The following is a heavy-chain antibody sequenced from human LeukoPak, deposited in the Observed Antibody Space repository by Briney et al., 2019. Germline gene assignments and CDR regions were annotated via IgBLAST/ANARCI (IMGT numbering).Heavy chain of an antibody. CDR2: IKEDGSKK. CDR1: GFTFSSCW. Sequence: GRSLRLSCAASGFTFSSCWMTWVRQAPGKGLEWVANIKEDGSKKNYVDSVKGRFTIFRDNAKNSLYLQMNSLRAEDTAVYYCATPLDYYDSSGYHQGGDWGQGTLVTVSS. V-gene: IGHV3-7*03. D-gene: IGHD3-22*01. CDR3: ATPLDYYDSSGYHQGGD. J-gene: IGHJ4*02.